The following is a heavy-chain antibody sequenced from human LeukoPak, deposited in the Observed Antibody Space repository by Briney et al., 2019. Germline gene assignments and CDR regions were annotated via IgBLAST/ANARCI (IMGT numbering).Heavy chain of an antibody. Sequence: SETLSLTCTVSGGSISSYYWSWIRQPPGKGLEWIGYIYYSGSTNYNPSLKSRVTISVDTSKNQFSLKLSSVTAADTAVYYCARLLTYYYDSSGYTSYYWGQGTLVTVSS. D-gene: IGHD3-22*01. J-gene: IGHJ4*02. CDR3: ARLLTYYYDSSGYTSYY. CDR1: GGSISSYY. CDR2: IYYSGST. V-gene: IGHV4-59*08.